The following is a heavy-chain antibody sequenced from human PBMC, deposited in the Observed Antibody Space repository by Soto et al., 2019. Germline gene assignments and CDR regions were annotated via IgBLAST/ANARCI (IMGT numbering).Heavy chain of an antibody. J-gene: IGHJ4*02. Sequence: EVQLVESGGGLVQPGGALRLSCAASGFTFSSYSMNWVRQAPGKGLEWVSYISSSSSTIYYADSVKGRFTISRDNAKNSLYLQMYSLRVEDTAVYYCARGGGYQHYWGQGTLVTVSP. CDR3: ARGGGYQHY. CDR2: ISSSSSTI. CDR1: GFTFSSYS. V-gene: IGHV3-48*01. D-gene: IGHD1-26*01.